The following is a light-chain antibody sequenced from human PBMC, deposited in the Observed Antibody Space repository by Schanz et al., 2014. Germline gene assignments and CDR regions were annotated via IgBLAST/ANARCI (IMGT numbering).Light chain of an antibody. Sequence: QSALTQPPSASGSPGQSVAISCTGTSSDVGGYNYVSWYQQHPGKAPRLMIFDVSKRPSGVPDRFSGSKSGNTASLTVSGLQAEDEADYYCSSYTGSSTQVFGGGTKLTV. J-gene: IGLJ3*02. V-gene: IGLV2-8*01. CDR1: SSDVGGYNY. CDR2: DVS. CDR3: SSYTGSSTQV.